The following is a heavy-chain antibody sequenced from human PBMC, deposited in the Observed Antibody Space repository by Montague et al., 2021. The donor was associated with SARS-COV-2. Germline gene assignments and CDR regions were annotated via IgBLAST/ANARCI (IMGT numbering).Heavy chain of an antibody. CDR1: GFSLSTSGMC. CDR2: IDWDDDK. V-gene: IGHV2-70*01. Sequence: PALVKPTQTLTLTCTFSGFSLSTSGMCVSWIRQPPGKALVWLALIDWDDDKYYSTSLKTRLTISKDTSKNQVVLTMTNMDPVDTATYYCARTHYDILTVSGYYGMDVWGQGTTVTVSS. D-gene: IGHD3-9*01. CDR3: ARTHYDILTVSGYYGMDV. J-gene: IGHJ6*02.